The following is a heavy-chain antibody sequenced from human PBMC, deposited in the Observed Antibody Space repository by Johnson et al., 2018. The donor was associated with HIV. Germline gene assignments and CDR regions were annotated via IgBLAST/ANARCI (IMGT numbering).Heavy chain of an antibody. D-gene: IGHD5-12*01. Sequence: QVQLVESGGGLVQPGGSLRLSCAASGFTFSMYAMHWVRQAPGKGLEWVAVISYDGSNKYYADSVKGRFTISRDNSKNTLYLKMNSLRAEDTAVYYCAKDFGYPRPRDAFDIWGQGTMVTVSS. CDR2: ISYDGSNK. J-gene: IGHJ3*02. CDR3: AKDFGYPRPRDAFDI. CDR1: GFTFSMYA. V-gene: IGHV3-30*04.